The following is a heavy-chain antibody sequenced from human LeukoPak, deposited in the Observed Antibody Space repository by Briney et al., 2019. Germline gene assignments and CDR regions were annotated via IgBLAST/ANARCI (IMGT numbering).Heavy chain of an antibody. J-gene: IGHJ4*02. CDR2: MRYDGNNE. Sequence: GGSLRLSRAASGFTFSSYGMHWVRQAPGKGLEWVAFMRYDGNNEYYADSVEGRFTISRDNSKNTLYLQMNSLRPEDTAVYYCAKDPVNYYGSGSHLDWGQGTLVTVSS. CDR1: GFTFSSYG. V-gene: IGHV3-30*02. CDR3: AKDPVNYYGSGSHLD. D-gene: IGHD3-10*01.